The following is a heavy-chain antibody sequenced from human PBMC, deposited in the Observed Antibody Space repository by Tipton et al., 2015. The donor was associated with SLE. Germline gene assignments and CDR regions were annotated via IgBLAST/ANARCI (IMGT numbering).Heavy chain of an antibody. D-gene: IGHD1-7*01. CDR2: ISSSSTYI. CDR3: ARAPFSGTTIGY. CDR1: GFTFNSYS. Sequence: GSLRLSCAVSGFTFNSYSMNWVRQAPGKGLEWVSFISSSSTYIYYADSVKGRFTISRDNAENSLYLQMNSLRVEDTAVYYCARAPFSGTTIGYWGQGTLVTVSS. V-gene: IGHV3-21*01. J-gene: IGHJ4*02.